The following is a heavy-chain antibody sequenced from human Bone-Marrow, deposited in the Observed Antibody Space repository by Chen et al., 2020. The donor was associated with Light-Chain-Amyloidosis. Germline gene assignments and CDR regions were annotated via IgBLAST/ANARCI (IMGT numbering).Heavy chain of an antibody. CDR3: ATRYCSGGSCYSPYFEY. V-gene: IGHV3-23*01. D-gene: IGHD2-15*01. Sequence: EVQLLESGGGLVQPGGSLRLSCVASGITFSSYDLNWVRQAPGKGLEWVSSDSGTIIITYYTDSVKGRFTTSRDNSKNTVYLQMSSLRADDTAVYYCATRYCSGGSCYSPYFEYWGQGTLVTVSS. CDR2: DSGTIIIT. J-gene: IGHJ4*02. CDR1: GITFSSYD.